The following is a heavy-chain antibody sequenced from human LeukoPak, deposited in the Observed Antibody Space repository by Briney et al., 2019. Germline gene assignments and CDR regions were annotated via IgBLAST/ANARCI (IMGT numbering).Heavy chain of an antibody. CDR2: ISSASGTI. CDR1: GISFRSFE. CDR3: ARSTELSDPYFYYGMDV. V-gene: IGHV3-48*03. D-gene: IGHD1-26*01. Sequence: GGSLRLSCAASGISFRSFEMSWVRQAPGKGLECIAYISSASGTIYHADSVKGRFTISRDNANNSLYLQMNSLRAEDTAIYYCARSTELSDPYFYYGMDVWGQGTTVTVPS. J-gene: IGHJ6*02.